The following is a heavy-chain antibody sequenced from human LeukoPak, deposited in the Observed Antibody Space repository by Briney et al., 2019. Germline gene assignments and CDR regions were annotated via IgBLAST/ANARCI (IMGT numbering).Heavy chain of an antibody. CDR1: GGSFSGYY. D-gene: IGHD2-21*02. V-gene: IGHV4-34*01. CDR3: AQDCGGDCENNDY. J-gene: IGHJ4*02. CDR2: INHSGST. Sequence: PSETLSLTCAVYGGSFSGYYWSWIRQPPGKGLEWIGEINHSGSTNYNPSLKSRVTISVDTSKNQFSLKLSSVTAADTAVYYCAQDCGGDCENNDYWGQGTLVTVSS.